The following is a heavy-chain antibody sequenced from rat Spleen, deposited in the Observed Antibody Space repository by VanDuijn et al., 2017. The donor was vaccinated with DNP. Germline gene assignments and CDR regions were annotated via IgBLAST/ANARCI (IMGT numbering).Heavy chain of an antibody. CDR2: ITSSGGST. J-gene: IGHJ2*01. CDR3: ARGGKLYFDY. V-gene: IGHV5-31*01. CDR1: GFTFRNYW. Sequence: EVQLVESGGGLVQPGRSLKLSCAASGFTFRNYWMTWIRQAPGKGLEWVASITSSGGSTYYPDSVKGRFTISRDNAKNTLYLQMNSLRSEDTATYYCARGGKLYFDYWGQGVMVTVSS.